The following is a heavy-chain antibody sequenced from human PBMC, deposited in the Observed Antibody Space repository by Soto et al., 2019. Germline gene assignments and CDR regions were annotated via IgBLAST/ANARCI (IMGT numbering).Heavy chain of an antibody. V-gene: IGHV4-30-4*01. D-gene: IGHD6-13*01. CDR2: IYYSGST. J-gene: IGHJ5*02. CDR1: GGSISSGDYY. CDR3: ARVGVAAAGPSINWFDP. Sequence: PSETLSLTCTVSGGSISSGDYYWSWIRQPPGKGLEWIGYIYYSGSTYYNPSLKSRVTISVDTSKNQFSLKLSSVTAADTAVYYSARVGVAAAGPSINWFDPWGQGTLVTVS.